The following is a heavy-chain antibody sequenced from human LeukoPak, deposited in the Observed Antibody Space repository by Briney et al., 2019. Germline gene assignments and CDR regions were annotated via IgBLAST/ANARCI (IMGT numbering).Heavy chain of an antibody. V-gene: IGHV3-20*04. CDR1: GFTFDDYG. J-gene: IGHJ5*02. Sequence: GGSLRLSCAASGFTFDDYGMSWVRQAPGKGLEWVSGINWNGGSTGYADSVKGRLTISRDNAKNSLYLQMNSLRAEDTALYYCARVRYYGSGSYLRSYNWFDPWGQGTLVTVSS. CDR2: INWNGGST. CDR3: ARVRYYGSGSYLRSYNWFDP. D-gene: IGHD3-10*01.